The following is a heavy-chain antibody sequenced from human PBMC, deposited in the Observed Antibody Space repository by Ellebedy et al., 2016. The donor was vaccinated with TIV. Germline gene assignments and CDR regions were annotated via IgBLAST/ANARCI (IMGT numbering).Heavy chain of an antibody. D-gene: IGHD1-1*01. CDR1: GFTVSSNY. V-gene: IGHV3-53*01. CDR2: IYSGGST. J-gene: IGHJ4*02. Sequence: PGGSLRLSCAASGFTVSSNYMSWVRQAPGKGLEWVSVIYSGGSTYYADSVKGRFTISRDNAKNTLYLQMNSLKGEDTAVYYCVSASPTIDYWGQGTLVTVSS. CDR3: VSASPTIDY.